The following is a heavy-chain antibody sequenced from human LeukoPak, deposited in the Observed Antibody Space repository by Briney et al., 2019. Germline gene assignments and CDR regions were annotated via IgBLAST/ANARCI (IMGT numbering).Heavy chain of an antibody. V-gene: IGHV3-7*01. D-gene: IGHD2-2*01. CDR3: ARRYCSSTSCYLRFPTYPDYYYYMDV. J-gene: IGHJ6*03. CDR2: IKEDGSEK. CDR1: GFTFSRYW. Sequence: GGSLRLSCAASGFTFSRYWMSWVRQAPGKGLEWVANIKEDGSEKYYVDSVKGRLTISRDNAKNSLSLQIKSLRAEDTAVYYCARRYCSSTSCYLRFPTYPDYYYYMDVWGKGTTVTVSS.